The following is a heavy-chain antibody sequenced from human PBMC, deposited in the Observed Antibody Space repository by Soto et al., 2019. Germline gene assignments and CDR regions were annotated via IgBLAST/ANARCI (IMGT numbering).Heavy chain of an antibody. Sequence: GGSLRLSCAASGFTFSSYWMSWVRQAPGKGLEWVANIKQDGSEKYYVDSVKGRFTISRDNAKNSLYLQMNSLRAEDTAVYYCAREMAYSYGFDYYYGMDVWGQGTTVTVSS. CDR2: IKQDGSEK. D-gene: IGHD5-18*01. J-gene: IGHJ6*02. V-gene: IGHV3-7*01. CDR1: GFTFSSYW. CDR3: AREMAYSYGFDYYYGMDV.